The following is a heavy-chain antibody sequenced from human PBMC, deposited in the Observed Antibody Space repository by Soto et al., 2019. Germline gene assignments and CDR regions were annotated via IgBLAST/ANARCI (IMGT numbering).Heavy chain of an antibody. CDR2: ISSSSSYT. CDR3: ARDPRVSGGRYYYYYGMDV. CDR1: GFTFSDYY. V-gene: IGHV3-11*06. D-gene: IGHD6-25*01. Sequence: TGGSLSLSCAASGFTFSDYYMSWIRQAPGKGLEWVSYISSSSSYTNYADSVKGRFTISRDNAKNSLYLQMNSLRAEDTAVYYCARDPRVSGGRYYYYYGMDVWGQGTTVTVSS. J-gene: IGHJ6*02.